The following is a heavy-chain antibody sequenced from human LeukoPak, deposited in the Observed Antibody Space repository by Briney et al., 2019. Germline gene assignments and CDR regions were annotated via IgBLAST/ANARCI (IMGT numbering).Heavy chain of an antibody. CDR1: GFTFSDFA. CDR2: ISYDGSKT. CDR3: ARDIELST. Sequence: GGSLRLSCAASGFTFSDFAMHWVRQAPGKGLEWVAVISYDGSKTYYTDSVKGRFSISRDKSKDTLYLQMNSLRAEDTAVYFCARDIELSTWGLGTLVTVSS. D-gene: IGHD3-16*02. V-gene: IGHV3-30-3*01. J-gene: IGHJ3*01.